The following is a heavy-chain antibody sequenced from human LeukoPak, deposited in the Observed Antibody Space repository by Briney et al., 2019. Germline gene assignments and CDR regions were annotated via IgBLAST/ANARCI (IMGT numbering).Heavy chain of an antibody. Sequence: GGSLRLSCAASGFTLSSYWMTWVRQAPGKGPEWVASIKQDGTEKYYVDSVTGRFTISRDNAKNSLFLQMNSLRAEDTAVYYCARMSSSSWYVCDYWGQGTLVTVSS. CDR2: IKQDGTEK. D-gene: IGHD6-13*01. CDR3: ARMSSSSWYVCDY. J-gene: IGHJ4*02. CDR1: GFTLSSYW. V-gene: IGHV3-7*01.